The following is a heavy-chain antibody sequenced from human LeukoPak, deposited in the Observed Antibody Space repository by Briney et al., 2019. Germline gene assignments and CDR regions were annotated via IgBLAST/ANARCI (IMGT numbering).Heavy chain of an antibody. D-gene: IGHD6-19*01. CDR1: GYTFTSYC. CDR3: ATLAVAGISSDY. J-gene: IGHJ4*02. V-gene: IGHV1-46*01. Sequence: ASVKVSCKASGYTFTSYCMHWVRQAPGQGLEWMGIINPSGGSTSYAQKFQGRVTMTRDTSTSTVYMELSSLRSEDTAVYYCATLAVAGISSDYWGQGTLVTVSS. CDR2: INPSGGST.